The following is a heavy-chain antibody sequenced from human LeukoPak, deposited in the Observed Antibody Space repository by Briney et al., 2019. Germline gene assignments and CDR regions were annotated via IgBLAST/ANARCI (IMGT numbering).Heavy chain of an antibody. D-gene: IGHD2-15*01. J-gene: IGHJ3*02. CDR3: VRGKYSALDI. CDR1: GDSVSSNTAG. Sequence: SQTLSLTCVISGDSVSSNTAGWSWIRQSPSRGLEWLGRTHYRSKWITDYSASVKSRLTINTDTSRNQFSLQLNSVTPEDTAVYYFVRGKYSALDIGGQGTRVTFS. CDR2: THYRSKWIT. V-gene: IGHV6-1*01.